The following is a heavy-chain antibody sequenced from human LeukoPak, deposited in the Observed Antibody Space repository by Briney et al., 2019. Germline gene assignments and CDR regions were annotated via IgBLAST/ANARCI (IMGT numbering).Heavy chain of an antibody. CDR1: GFTFSSYS. Sequence: GRSLRLSCAASGFTFSSYSMNWVRQAPGKGLEWVSSISSSSSYIYYADSVKGRFTISRDNAKNSLYLQMNSLRAEDTAVYYCARDSSPGYWYYYDSSGYYFDYWGQGTLVTVSS. J-gene: IGHJ4*02. CDR3: ARDSSPGYWYYYDSSGYYFDY. D-gene: IGHD3-22*01. CDR2: ISSSSSYI. V-gene: IGHV3-21*01.